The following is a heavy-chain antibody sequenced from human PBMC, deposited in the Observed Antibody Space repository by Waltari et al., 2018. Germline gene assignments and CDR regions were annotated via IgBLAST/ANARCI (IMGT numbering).Heavy chain of an antibody. V-gene: IGHV3-7*01. CDR2: IKQDGSEK. Sequence: VQLVESGGGLVQPGGSLRLSCAASGFTFSSYWMSWVRQAPGKGLEWVGNIKQDGSEKYYGDSVKGRFTISRDNAKNSLYLQMNSLRAEDTAVYYCASSAAAGTYYYYGMDVWGQGTTVTVSS. J-gene: IGHJ6*02. D-gene: IGHD6-13*01. CDR3: ASSAAAGTYYYYGMDV. CDR1: GFTFSSYW.